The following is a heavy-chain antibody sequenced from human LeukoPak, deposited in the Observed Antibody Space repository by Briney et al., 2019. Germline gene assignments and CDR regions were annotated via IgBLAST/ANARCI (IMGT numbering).Heavy chain of an antibody. CDR3: ARAVGATSDDAFDI. Sequence: SETLSLTCTVSGGSISTSNYYWGWIRQPPGKGLEWIGNIFYSGSTYYSPSLKSRVTISVDTSKNQFSLKLSSVTAADTAVYYCARAVGATSDDAFDIWGQGTMVTVSS. CDR1: GGSISTSNYY. D-gene: IGHD1-26*01. CDR2: IFYSGST. V-gene: IGHV4-39*07. J-gene: IGHJ3*02.